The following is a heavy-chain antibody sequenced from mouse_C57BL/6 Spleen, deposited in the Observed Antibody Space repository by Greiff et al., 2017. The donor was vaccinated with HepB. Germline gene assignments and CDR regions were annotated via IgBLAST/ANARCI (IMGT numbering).Heavy chain of an antibody. D-gene: IGHD2-4*01. CDR3: ASHYDYAYYAMDY. V-gene: IGHV2-2*01. CDR2: IWSGGST. J-gene: IGHJ4*01. Sequence: VQLQQSGPGLVQPSQSLSITCTVSGFSLTSYGVHWVRQSPGKGLEWLGVIWSGGSTDYNAAFISRLSISKDNSKSQVFFKMNSLQADDTAIYYCASHYDYAYYAMDYWGQGTSVTVSS. CDR1: GFSLTSYG.